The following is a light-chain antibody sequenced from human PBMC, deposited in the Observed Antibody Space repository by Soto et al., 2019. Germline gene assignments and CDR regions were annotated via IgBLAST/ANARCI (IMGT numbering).Light chain of an antibody. V-gene: IGKV1-5*01. CDR2: DAS. J-gene: IGKJ1*01. CDR3: QQYNSYSHT. CDR1: QSISSW. Sequence: IQMTQSPSTLSASVGDRVTNTCRASQSISSWLAWYQQKPGKAPKLLIYDASSLESGVPSRFSGSGSGTEFTLTISSLQPDDFATYYCQQYNSYSHTFGQGTKVDIK.